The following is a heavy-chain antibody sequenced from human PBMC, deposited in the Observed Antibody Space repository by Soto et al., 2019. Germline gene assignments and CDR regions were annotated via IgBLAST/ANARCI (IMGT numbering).Heavy chain of an antibody. J-gene: IGHJ4*02. V-gene: IGHV3-30*18. CDR2: ISDDGDKR. CDR1: GFTFSNYG. CDR3: AKARVRIVGANSFDY. Sequence: GGSLRLSCVGSGFTFSNYGMHWVRQPPGKGLEWVALISDDGDKRYYADSVRGRLIISRDNSKDTLYLQMNSLGPDNTAVYFCAKARVRIVGANSFDYWGQGTPVTVSS. D-gene: IGHD1-26*01.